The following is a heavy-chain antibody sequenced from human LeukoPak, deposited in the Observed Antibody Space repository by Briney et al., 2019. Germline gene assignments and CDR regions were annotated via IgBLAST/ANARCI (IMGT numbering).Heavy chain of an antibody. V-gene: IGHV1-3*01. CDR3: ARGPVGGVTKIPAPVFDL. CDR2: INAGNGNT. J-gene: IGHJ2*01. Sequence: ASVKVSCKASGYTFTSYAMHWVRQAPGQRLEWMGWINAGNGNTKYSQKFQGRVTITRNTSASTAYMELSSLRSEDTAVYYCARGPVGGVTKIPAPVFDLWGRGTLVTVSS. CDR1: GYTFTSYA. D-gene: IGHD3-10*01.